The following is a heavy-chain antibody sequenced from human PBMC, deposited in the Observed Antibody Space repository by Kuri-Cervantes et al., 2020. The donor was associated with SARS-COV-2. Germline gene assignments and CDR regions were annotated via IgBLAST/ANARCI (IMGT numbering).Heavy chain of an antibody. V-gene: IGHV3-23*01. D-gene: IGHD6-19*01. CDR3: ARVSYKGIAVEVDY. CDR2: ISGSGGST. J-gene: IGHJ4*02. CDR1: GFTFSSYA. Sequence: GGSLRLSCAASGFTFSSYAMSWVRQAPGKGLEWVSAISGSGGSTYYADSVKGRFTISRDNSKNTLYLQMNSLRAEDTAVYYCARVSYKGIAVEVDYWGQGTLVTVSS.